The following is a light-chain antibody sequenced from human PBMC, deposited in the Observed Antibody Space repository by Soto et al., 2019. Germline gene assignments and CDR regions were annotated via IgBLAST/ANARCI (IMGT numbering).Light chain of an antibody. CDR3: QQRSDWPTIT. Sequence: PGERATLSCRASQSVSGNCLAWYQQTPGRAPRLLIYGASTRATGIPDRFNGSGSGTDFTLTISRLQPQDFAVYFCQQRSDWPTITFGQGTRLEIK. J-gene: IGKJ5*01. CDR1: QSVSGNC. CDR2: GAS. V-gene: IGKV3D-20*02.